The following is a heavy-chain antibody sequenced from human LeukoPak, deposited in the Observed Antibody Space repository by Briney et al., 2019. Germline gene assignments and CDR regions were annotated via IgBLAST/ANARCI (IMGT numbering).Heavy chain of an antibody. Sequence: ASVKVSCKASGYTFTGYYMHWVRQAPGQGLEWMGWINPNSGGTNYAQKFQGRVTMTRDTFISTAYMELSRLRSDDTAVYYCARGRLERSPEDYWGQGTLVTVSS. CDR2: INPNSGGT. CDR1: GYTFTGYY. CDR3: ARGRLERSPEDY. D-gene: IGHD1-1*01. V-gene: IGHV1-2*02. J-gene: IGHJ4*02.